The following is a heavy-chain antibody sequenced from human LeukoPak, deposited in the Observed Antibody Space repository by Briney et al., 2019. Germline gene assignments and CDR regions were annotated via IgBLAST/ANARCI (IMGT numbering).Heavy chain of an antibody. Sequence: GGSLRLSCAASGFTFSSYWMTWVRQAPGKGLEWVANIKQDGSEAYYVDSVKGRFTVSRDNAKNSLYLQLNSLRAEDTAVYYCARVSITIFGVVDVWGKGTTVTDSS. CDR2: IKQDGSEA. V-gene: IGHV3-7*01. D-gene: IGHD3-3*01. CDR3: ARVSITIFGVVDV. J-gene: IGHJ6*04. CDR1: GFTFSSYW.